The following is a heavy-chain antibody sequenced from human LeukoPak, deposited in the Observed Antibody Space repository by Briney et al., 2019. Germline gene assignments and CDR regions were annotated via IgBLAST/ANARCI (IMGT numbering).Heavy chain of an antibody. D-gene: IGHD3-3*01. V-gene: IGHV1-8*03. CDR3: ARGMRYYDFWSGTPQDYYYYYMDV. Sequence: ASVNVSCKASGYTFTSYDINWVRQATGQGLEWMGWMNPNSGITGYAQKFQGRVTITRNTSISTAYMELSSLRSEDTAVYYCARGMRYYDFWSGTPQDYYYYYMDVWGKGTTVTVSS. CDR2: MNPNSGIT. J-gene: IGHJ6*03. CDR1: GYTFTSYD.